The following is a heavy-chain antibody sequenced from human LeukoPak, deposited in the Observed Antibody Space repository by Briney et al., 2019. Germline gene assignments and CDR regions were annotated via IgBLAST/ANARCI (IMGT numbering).Heavy chain of an antibody. CDR2: INHSGST. D-gene: IGHD5-18*01. CDR1: GVSFSGYY. Sequence: PSETLSLTCAVYGVSFSGYYWSWNRQPPGKGLEWIGEINHSGSTNYNPSLKSRVTISVDTSKNQFSLKLSSVTAADTAVYYCARPRNVDTAMVYAFDIWGQGTMVTVSS. J-gene: IGHJ3*02. CDR3: ARPRNVDTAMVYAFDI. V-gene: IGHV4-34*01.